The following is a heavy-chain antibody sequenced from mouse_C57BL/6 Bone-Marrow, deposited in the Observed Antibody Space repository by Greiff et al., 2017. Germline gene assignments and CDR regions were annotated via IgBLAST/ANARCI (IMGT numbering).Heavy chain of an antibody. D-gene: IGHD1-1*02. Sequence: VQLQQSGPELVKPGASVKISCKASGYTFTDYYINWVKQRPGQGLEWIGWIFPGSGSTYYNEKFKGKATLTVDKSSSTAYMLLSSLTSEDSAVYFCAREDYYGGCYFDYWGQGTTLTVSS. CDR3: AREDYYGGCYFDY. CDR2: IFPGSGST. J-gene: IGHJ2*01. V-gene: IGHV1-75*01. CDR1: GYTFTDYY.